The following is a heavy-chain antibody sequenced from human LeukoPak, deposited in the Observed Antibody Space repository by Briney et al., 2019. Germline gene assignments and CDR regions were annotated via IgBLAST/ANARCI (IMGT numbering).Heavy chain of an antibody. V-gene: IGHV4-34*01. CDR1: GGSFGGYY. CDR3: ARGSGYYYVDFDY. Sequence: PSETLSLTCAVYGGSFGGYYWSWIRQPPGKGLEWIGEINHSGSTNYNPSLKSRVTISVDTSKNQFSLKLSSVTAADTALYYCARGSGYYYVDFDYWGQGTLVTASS. CDR2: INHSGST. J-gene: IGHJ4*02. D-gene: IGHD3-22*01.